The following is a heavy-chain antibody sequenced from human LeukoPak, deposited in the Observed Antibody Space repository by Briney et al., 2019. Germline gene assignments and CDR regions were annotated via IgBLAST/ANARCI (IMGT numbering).Heavy chain of an antibody. CDR1: GFTFDDYA. D-gene: IGHD5-18*01. J-gene: IGHJ4*02. V-gene: IGHV3-9*01. Sequence: GRSLRLSCAASGFTFDDYAMHWVRQAPGKGLEWVSGISWNSGSIGYADSVKGRFTISRDNAKNSLYLQMNSLRAEDTALYYCAKARGYSYGLDYWGQGTLVTVSS. CDR2: ISWNSGSI. CDR3: AKARGYSYGLDY.